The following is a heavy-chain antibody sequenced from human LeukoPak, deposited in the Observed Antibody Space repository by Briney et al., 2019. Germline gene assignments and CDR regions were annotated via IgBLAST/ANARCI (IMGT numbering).Heavy chain of an antibody. CDR1: GFTFSSYA. D-gene: IGHD1-26*01. J-gene: IGHJ4*02. Sequence: GGSLRLSCAASGFTFSSYAMSWVRQAPGKGLEWVSAISGSGGSTYYADSVKGRFTISRDNSKNTLYLQMNSLRVEDTAVYYCARERVPSGSYFDYWGQGTPVTVSS. V-gene: IGHV3-23*01. CDR3: ARERVPSGSYFDY. CDR2: ISGSGGST.